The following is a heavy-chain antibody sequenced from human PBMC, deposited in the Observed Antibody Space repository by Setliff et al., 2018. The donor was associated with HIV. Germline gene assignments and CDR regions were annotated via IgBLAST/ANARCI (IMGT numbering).Heavy chain of an antibody. CDR3: ARVPYRSAWFSGGHDAFDV. Sequence: ASVKVSCKASGYSFTTYAISWVRQAPGQGLEWMGWISAYNGKTLYAQKFQGRVTMTTDTSTNTAYMDLRSLRSDDTAVYYCARVPYRSAWFSGGHDAFDVWGQGTMVTVSS. D-gene: IGHD6-19*01. CDR1: GYSFTTYA. CDR2: ISAYNGKT. J-gene: IGHJ3*01. V-gene: IGHV1-18*01.